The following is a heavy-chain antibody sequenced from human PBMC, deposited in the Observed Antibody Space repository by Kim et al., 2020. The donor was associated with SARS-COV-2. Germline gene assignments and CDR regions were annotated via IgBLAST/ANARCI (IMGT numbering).Heavy chain of an antibody. Sequence: YSDGGTFHVDSVKGRFTISRDNSKNILYLQMDSLRVEDTAIYYCSRGVGDYWGQGTQVTVSS. D-gene: IGHD3-16*01. J-gene: IGHJ4*02. CDR3: SRGVGDY. V-gene: IGHV3-53*01. CDR2: YSDGGT.